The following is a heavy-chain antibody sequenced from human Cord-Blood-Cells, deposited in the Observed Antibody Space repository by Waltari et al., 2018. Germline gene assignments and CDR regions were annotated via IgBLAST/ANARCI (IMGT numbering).Heavy chain of an antibody. Sequence: QPHLVQSGAEVKKPGASAKASCKPPGSTLTSYDIHCVRQATGQGLEWMGWMNPNRGNTGYAQKFQGRVTMTRNTSISTAYMELSSLRSEDTAVYDCARGHRRSSGWYNYWGQGTLVTVSS. J-gene: IGHJ4*02. V-gene: IGHV1-8*01. D-gene: IGHD6-19*01. CDR3: ARGHRRSSGWYNY. CDR1: GSTLTSYD. CDR2: MNPNRGNT.